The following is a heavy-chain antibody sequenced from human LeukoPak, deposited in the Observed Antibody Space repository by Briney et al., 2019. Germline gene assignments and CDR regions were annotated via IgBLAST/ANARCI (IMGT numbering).Heavy chain of an antibody. V-gene: IGHV3-23*01. D-gene: IGHD3-22*01. J-gene: IGHJ4*02. Sequence: GGSLRLSCAASGFTFSSYWMNWARQAPGKGLEWVSAVSGSGGSTYYADSVKGRFTISRDNSKNTLFLQMNSLRAEDTAVYYCAKGPGDYYMYYFDYWGQGTLVTVSS. CDR1: GFTFSSYW. CDR2: VSGSGGST. CDR3: AKGPGDYYMYYFDY.